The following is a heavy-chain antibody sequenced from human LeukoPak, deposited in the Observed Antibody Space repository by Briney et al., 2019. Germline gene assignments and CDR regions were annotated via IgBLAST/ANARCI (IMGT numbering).Heavy chain of an antibody. CDR2: IKQDGSEK. CDR1: GFTFSSYW. J-gene: IGHJ4*02. D-gene: IGHD3-9*01. CDR3: ARLYYDIFTGYYFDY. Sequence: GGSLRFCCAASGFTFSSYWMSWVRQAPGKGLEWVANIKQDGSEKYYVDSVKGRFTISRDNAKNSLYLQMNSLRAEDTAVYYCARLYYDIFTGYYFDYWGQGTLVTVSS. V-gene: IGHV3-7*01.